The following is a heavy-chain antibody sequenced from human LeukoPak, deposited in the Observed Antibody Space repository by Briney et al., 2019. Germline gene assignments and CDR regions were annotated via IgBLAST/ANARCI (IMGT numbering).Heavy chain of an antibody. V-gene: IGHV3-21*01. Sequence: GGSLRLSCAASGFTFSSYSMNWVRQAPGKGLEWVSFISSSSSYIYYANSVKGRFTISRGNAKNSLYLQMNSLRAEDSAVYYCAKDGPDIVVVPAAVHYYYYYMDVWGKGTTVTVSS. CDR1: GFTFSSYS. D-gene: IGHD2-2*01. J-gene: IGHJ6*03. CDR2: ISSSSSYI. CDR3: AKDGPDIVVVPAAVHYYYYYMDV.